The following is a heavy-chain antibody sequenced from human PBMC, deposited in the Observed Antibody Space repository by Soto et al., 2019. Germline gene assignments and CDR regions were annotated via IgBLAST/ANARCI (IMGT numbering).Heavy chain of an antibody. CDR2: IYSGGST. V-gene: IGHV3-53*02. J-gene: IGHJ6*02. CDR3: ARDLYVVTTFDYYYYGMDV. D-gene: IGHD2-21*02. Sequence: EVQLVETGGGLIQPGGSLRLSCAASGFTVSSNYMSWVRQAPGKGLEWVSVIYSGGSTYYADSVKGRFTISRDNSKNMLYLQMNSLRAEDTAVYYCARDLYVVTTFDYYYYGMDVWGQGTTVTVSS. CDR1: GFTVSSNY.